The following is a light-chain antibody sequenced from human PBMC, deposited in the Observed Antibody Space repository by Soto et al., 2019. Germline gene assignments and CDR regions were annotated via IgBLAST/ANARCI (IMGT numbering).Light chain of an antibody. CDR3: QQSYSSPPT. CDR2: AAS. Sequence: DIQMTQSPSTLSASVGDRVTVTCRASQSINGWLAWYQQKPGKAPKLLIFAASSLQSGVPSRFSGSRSGPDFTLTISSLQPEDFATYYCQQSYSSPPTFGQGSKV. CDR1: QSINGW. V-gene: IGKV1-39*01. J-gene: IGKJ1*01.